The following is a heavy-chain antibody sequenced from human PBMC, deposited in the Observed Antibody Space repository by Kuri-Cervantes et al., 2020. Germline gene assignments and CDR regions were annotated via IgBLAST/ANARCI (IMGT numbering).Heavy chain of an antibody. CDR3: TRDRSGPDY. CDR1: GFTFSSYA. J-gene: IGHJ4*02. Sequence: SLKISCAASGFTFSSYAMSWVRQAPGKGLEWVSGISWNSGSIGYADSVKGRFTISRDNAKNTLYLQMNSLRAEDTAVYYCTRDRSGPDYWGQGTLVTVSS. CDR2: ISWNSGSI. D-gene: IGHD5-12*01. V-gene: IGHV3-9*01.